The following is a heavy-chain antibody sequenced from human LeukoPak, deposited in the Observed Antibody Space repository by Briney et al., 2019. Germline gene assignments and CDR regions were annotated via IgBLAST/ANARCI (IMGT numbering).Heavy chain of an antibody. Sequence: PGGSLRLSCAASGFAVSSNYMSWVRQAPGKGLERVSVIYSGGSTYYADSVKGRFTISRDNSKNTLYLQMNSLRAEDTAVYYCARFSRESYDSSGYDAFDIWGQGTMVTVSS. V-gene: IGHV3-66*01. CDR1: GFAVSSNY. CDR3: ARFSRESYDSSGYDAFDI. J-gene: IGHJ3*02. D-gene: IGHD3-22*01. CDR2: IYSGGST.